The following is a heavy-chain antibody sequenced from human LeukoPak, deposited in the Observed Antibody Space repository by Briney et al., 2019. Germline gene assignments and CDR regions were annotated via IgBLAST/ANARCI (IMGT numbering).Heavy chain of an antibody. CDR2: IYSGGST. D-gene: IGHD3-10*01. V-gene: IGHV3-66*04. CDR1: GFTMSRYW. J-gene: IGHJ4*02. Sequence: PGGSLRLACVTSGFTMSRYWMTWVRQAPGKGLEWVSVIYSGGSTYYADSVKGRFTISRDNSKNTLYLQMNSLRAEDTAVYYCARHGGYYYDYWGQGTLVTVSS. CDR3: ARHGGYYYDY.